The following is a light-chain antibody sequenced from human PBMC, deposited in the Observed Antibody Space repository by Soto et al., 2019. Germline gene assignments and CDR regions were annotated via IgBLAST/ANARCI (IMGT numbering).Light chain of an antibody. Sequence: QSALTQPPSASGSPGQSVTISCTGTSSDVGGYNYVSWYQQYPGKAPKIMIYEVSERPSGVPVRFSGSKAGNTASLTVSGLQAEDEADYYCSSYAGTNKLVFGGGTQRTVL. V-gene: IGLV2-8*01. CDR2: EVS. J-gene: IGLJ3*02. CDR3: SSYAGTNKLV. CDR1: SSDVGGYNY.